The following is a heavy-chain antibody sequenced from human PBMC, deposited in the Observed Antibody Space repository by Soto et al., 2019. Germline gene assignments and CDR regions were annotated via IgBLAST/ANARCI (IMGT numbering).Heavy chain of an antibody. Sequence: SETLSLTCTVSGGSISSGGYYWSWIRQHPGKGLEWIGYIYYSGSTYYNPSLKSRVTISVDTSKNQFSLKLSSVTAADTAVYYCARVSRRAALWFDPWGPGTLLTVS. CDR1: GGSISSGGYY. CDR2: IYYSGST. CDR3: ARVSRRAALWFDP. V-gene: IGHV4-31*03. D-gene: IGHD6-6*01. J-gene: IGHJ5*02.